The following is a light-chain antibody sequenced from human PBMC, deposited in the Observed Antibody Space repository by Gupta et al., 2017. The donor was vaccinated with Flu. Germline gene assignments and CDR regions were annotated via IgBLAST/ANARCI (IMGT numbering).Light chain of an antibody. J-gene: IGLJ3*02. Sequence: GQTARITCSGDACPKKYAYWYQQKSGQAPVLVIYEDSKRPSVIPERFSGSSSGTIATLTISGAQVEDEADYYCYSTDSIGNHRVFGGGTKLTVL. CDR1: ACPKKY. CDR2: EDS. CDR3: YSTDSIGNHRV. V-gene: IGLV3-10*01.